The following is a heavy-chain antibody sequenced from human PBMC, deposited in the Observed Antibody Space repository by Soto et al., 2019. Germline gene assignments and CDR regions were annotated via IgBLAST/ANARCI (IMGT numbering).Heavy chain of an antibody. J-gene: IGHJ4*02. CDR3: ARDPDGDHDFDY. CDR1: GYTFTSYY. V-gene: IGHV1-46*01. Sequence: ASVKVSCKASGYTFTSYYMHWVRQAPGQGLEWMGIINLSGGSTSYAQKFQDRITMTTDTSTSTAYMELRSLTSDDTALYYCARDPDGDHDFDYWGQGTLVTVSS. D-gene: IGHD4-17*01. CDR2: INLSGGST.